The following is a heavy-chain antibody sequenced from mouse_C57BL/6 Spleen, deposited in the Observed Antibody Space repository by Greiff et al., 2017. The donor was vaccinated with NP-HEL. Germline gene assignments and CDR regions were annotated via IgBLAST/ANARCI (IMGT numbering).Heavy chain of an antibody. CDR2: ISYDGSN. CDR3: ARGPIYYGNYLDY. V-gene: IGHV3-6*01. Sequence: EVKVEESGPGLVKPSQSLSLTCSVTGYSITSGYYWNWIRQFPGNKLEWMGYISYDGSNNYNPSPKNRISITRDTSKNQFFLKLNSVTTEDTATYYCARGPIYYGNYLDYWGQGTTLTVSS. D-gene: IGHD2-1*01. J-gene: IGHJ2*01. CDR1: GYSITSGYY.